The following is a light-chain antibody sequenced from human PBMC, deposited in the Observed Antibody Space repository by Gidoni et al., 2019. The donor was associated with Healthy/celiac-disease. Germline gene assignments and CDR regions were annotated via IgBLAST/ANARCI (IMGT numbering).Light chain of an antibody. CDR1: QGIRSA. CDR2: DAS. J-gene: IGKJ4*01. Sequence: IQLTQTPSSLSASVGDRVTINCRASQGIRSALAWYQQKPGKAPKLLIYDASSLESGVPSRFCGSGSGTDFTITISSLQPEDFATYYCQQFNSYPLTFGGGTKVEIK. V-gene: IGKV1-13*02. CDR3: QQFNSYPLT.